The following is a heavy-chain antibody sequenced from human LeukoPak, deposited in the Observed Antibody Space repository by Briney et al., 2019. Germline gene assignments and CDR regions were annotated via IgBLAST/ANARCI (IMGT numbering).Heavy chain of an antibody. Sequence: GGSLRLSCAASGFTVSSNYMSWVRQAPGKGLEWVSTISTSGGSTYYADSVKGRFTISRDNSKNTLYLQMNSLRAEDTAIYYCAKYTWIHLWLPIDYWGQGTLVTVSS. J-gene: IGHJ4*02. CDR2: ISTSGGST. CDR3: AKYTWIHLWLPIDY. V-gene: IGHV3-23*01. CDR1: GFTVSSNY. D-gene: IGHD5-18*01.